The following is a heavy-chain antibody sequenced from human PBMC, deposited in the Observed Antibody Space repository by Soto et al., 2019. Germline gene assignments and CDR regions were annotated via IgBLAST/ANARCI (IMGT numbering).Heavy chain of an antibody. CDR1: GFTVSSNY. D-gene: IGHD6-13*01. V-gene: IGHV3-66*01. CDR2: IYSGGST. CDR3: ARDGSAAGIRGFDY. Sequence: GESLKISCAASGFTVSSNYISWVRQAPGKGLEWVSVIYSGGSTYYADSVKGRFTISRDNSKNTLYLQMNSLRAEDTAVYYCARDGSAAGIRGFDYWGQGTLVTVSS. J-gene: IGHJ4*02.